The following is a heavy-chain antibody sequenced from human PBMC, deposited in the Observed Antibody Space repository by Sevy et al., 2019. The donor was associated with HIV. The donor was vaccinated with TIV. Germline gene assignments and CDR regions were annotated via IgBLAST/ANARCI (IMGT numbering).Heavy chain of an antibody. V-gene: IGHV3-23*01. J-gene: IGHJ3*02. D-gene: IGHD3-22*01. CDR2: IYGSSGAT. CDR3: AGGGYVSGGSFDAFDI. CDR1: GFTFISYA. Sequence: GGSLRLSCKPSGFTFISYAMNWVRQAPGKGLEWVSTIYGSSGATYYGDSVKGRFTISRDNSKNTLYLQMNSLRTEDTAVYYCAGGGYVSGGSFDAFDIWGQGTMVTVSS.